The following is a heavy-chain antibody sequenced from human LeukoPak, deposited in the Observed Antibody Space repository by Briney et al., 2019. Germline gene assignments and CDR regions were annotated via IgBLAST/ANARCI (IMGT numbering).Heavy chain of an antibody. V-gene: IGHV4-38-2*02. D-gene: IGHD2-2*01. CDR3: ARAAFYCSSTSCPLGYAFDI. J-gene: IGHJ3*02. CDR1: GYSISSGYY. Sequence: PSETLSLTCTVSGYSISSGYYWGWIRPPPGKGLEWIGSIYHSGSTYYNPSLKSRVTISVDTSKNQFSLKLSSVTAADTAVYYCARAAFYCSSTSCPLGYAFDIWGQGTMVTVSS. CDR2: IYHSGST.